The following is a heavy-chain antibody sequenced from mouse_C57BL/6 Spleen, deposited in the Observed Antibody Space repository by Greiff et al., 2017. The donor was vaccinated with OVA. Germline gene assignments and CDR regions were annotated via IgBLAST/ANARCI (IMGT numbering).Heavy chain of an antibody. CDR1: GYTFTDYE. D-gene: IGHD3-2*02. CDR3: TGQLRLPSWFAY. J-gene: IGHJ3*01. Sequence: QVHVKQSGAELVRPGASVTLSCKASGYTFTDYEMHWVKQTPVHGLEWIGAIDPETGGTAYNQKFKGKAILTADKSSSTAYMELRSLTSEDSAVYYCTGQLRLPSWFAYWGQGTLVTVSA. V-gene: IGHV1-15*01. CDR2: IDPETGGT.